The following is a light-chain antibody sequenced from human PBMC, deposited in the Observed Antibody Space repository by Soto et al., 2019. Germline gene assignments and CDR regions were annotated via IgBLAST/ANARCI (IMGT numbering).Light chain of an antibody. CDR3: QHYKNGPYT. Sequence: EIVMTQSPATLSVSPGETATLSCRASQSVSSNLAWYQQKPGQAPRFLIFHASTRATGIPARFSGSGSGTEFTLTISSLQSEDFAVYYCQHYKNGPYTFGQGTKLEIK. V-gene: IGKV3-15*01. CDR2: HAS. CDR1: QSVSSN. J-gene: IGKJ2*01.